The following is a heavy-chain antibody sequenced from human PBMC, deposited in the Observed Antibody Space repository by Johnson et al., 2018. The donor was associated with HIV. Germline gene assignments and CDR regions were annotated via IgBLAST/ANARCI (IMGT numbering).Heavy chain of an antibody. Sequence: QVQLVESGGGVVQPGRSLRLSCAASGFTFSSYGMHWVRQAPGKGLDWVAVISFDGRHKDYADSVKGRFTISRDNAKNSLYLQMNSLRAEDTALYYCARAEAPYSTSRAFDIWGQGTMVTVSS. CDR3: ARAEAPYSTSRAFDI. CDR1: GFTFSSYG. D-gene: IGHD6-6*01. J-gene: IGHJ3*02. CDR2: ISFDGRHK. V-gene: IGHV3-30*03.